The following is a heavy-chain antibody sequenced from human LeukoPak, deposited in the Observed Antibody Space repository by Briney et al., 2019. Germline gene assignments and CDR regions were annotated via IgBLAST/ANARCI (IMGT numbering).Heavy chain of an antibody. CDR2: IIPIFGTA. Sequence: SVKVSCKASGGTFSSYAISWVRQAPGQGLEWMGRIIPIFGTANYAQKFQGRVTITTDESTSTAYMELSSLRSKDTAVYYCARGIAAAGLYYYYYMDVWGKGTTVTVSS. CDR1: GGTFSSYA. J-gene: IGHJ6*03. D-gene: IGHD6-13*01. CDR3: ARGIAAAGLYYYYYMDV. V-gene: IGHV1-69*05.